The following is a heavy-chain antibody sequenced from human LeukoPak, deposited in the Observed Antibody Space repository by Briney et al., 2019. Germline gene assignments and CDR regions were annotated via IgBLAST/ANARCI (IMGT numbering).Heavy chain of an antibody. J-gene: IGHJ3*02. D-gene: IGHD5-24*01. CDR2: IYPDDSDT. Sequence: GESLKISCKASGYRFTNCWIGWVRQMPGKGLEWMGVIYPDDSDTTYSPSFQGQVTISADKSRNTAYLQWSSLKASDTAMYYCARRGVGDGYRDAFDIWGQGTMVTVSS. CDR3: ARRGVGDGYRDAFDI. CDR1: GYRFTNCW. V-gene: IGHV5-51*01.